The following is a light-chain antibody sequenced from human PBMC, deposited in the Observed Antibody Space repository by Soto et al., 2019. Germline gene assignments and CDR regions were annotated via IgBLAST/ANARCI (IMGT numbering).Light chain of an antibody. J-gene: IGKJ4*01. V-gene: IGKV1-27*01. CDR3: QKYNSAPLP. CDR1: QGISSY. Sequence: DIQMTQSPSSLSASVGDRVTITCRASQGISSYLAWYQQKPGKVPKVLIYAPSTLQSRVPSGVSGSGSGTDFTLTVSSLQPEDAATYYCQKYNSAPLPFGGGTKVEIK. CDR2: APS.